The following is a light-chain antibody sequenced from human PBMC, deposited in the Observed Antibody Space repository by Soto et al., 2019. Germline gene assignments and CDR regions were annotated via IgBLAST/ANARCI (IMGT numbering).Light chain of an antibody. CDR1: QSVSSY. CDR2: DAS. Sequence: EIVLTQSPATLSLSPGERATLSCRASQSVSSYLAWYQQKPGQAPRLLIYDASKRATGIPARFSGSGFGTDYTLTISSLEPEDFAVDYCQQRSKWRTFGQGTKVEIK. V-gene: IGKV3-11*01. CDR3: QQRSKWRT. J-gene: IGKJ1*01.